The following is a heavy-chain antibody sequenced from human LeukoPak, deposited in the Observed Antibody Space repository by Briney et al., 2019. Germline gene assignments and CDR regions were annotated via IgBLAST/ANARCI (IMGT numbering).Heavy chain of an antibody. CDR3: ARRSSYYASGWFDP. V-gene: IGHV4-4*09. J-gene: IGHJ5*02. CDR1: GGSISRYY. Sequence: SETLSLTCTVSGGSISRYYWSWIRQPPGKGLEWIGYIYTSGSTNYNPSLKSRVTISVDTSKNQFSLKLSSVTAADTAVFYCARRSSYYASGWFDPWGQGTLVTVSS. D-gene: IGHD3-10*01. CDR2: IYTSGST.